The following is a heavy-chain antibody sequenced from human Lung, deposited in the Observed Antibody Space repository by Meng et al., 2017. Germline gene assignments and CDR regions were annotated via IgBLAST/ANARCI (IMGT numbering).Heavy chain of an antibody. CDR1: GYTFNSYD. J-gene: IGHJ5*02. D-gene: IGHD3-16*01. Sequence: QMGEAGAEVKKPGASVKVSCKASGYTFNSYDIDWVRQATGQGLEWMGWMNPNSGNTGYAQQFQGRVTMTRNTSISTAYMELSSLRSEDTAVYYCARGLLRHIGGNWFDPWGQGTLVTVSS. CDR2: MNPNSGNT. V-gene: IGHV1-8*01. CDR3: ARGLLRHIGGNWFDP.